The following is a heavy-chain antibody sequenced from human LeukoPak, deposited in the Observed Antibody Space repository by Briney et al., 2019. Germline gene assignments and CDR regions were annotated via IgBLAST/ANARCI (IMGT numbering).Heavy chain of an antibody. CDR2: IIPIFGTA. V-gene: IGHV1-69*01. Sequence: SVKVSCKASGGTFSSYAISWVRQAPGPGLEWMGGIIPIFGTANYAQKFQGRVTITADESTSTAYMELSSLRSEDTAVYYCTIAARPPYYYYMDVWGKGTTVTVSS. CDR1: GGTFSSYA. J-gene: IGHJ6*03. D-gene: IGHD6-6*01. CDR3: TIAARPPYYYYMDV.